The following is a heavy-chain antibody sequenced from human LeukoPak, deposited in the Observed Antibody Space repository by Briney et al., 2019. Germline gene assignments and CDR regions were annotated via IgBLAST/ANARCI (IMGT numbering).Heavy chain of an antibody. V-gene: IGHV4-39*07. J-gene: IGHJ6*02. Sequence: SETLSLTCTVSGGSISSSSYYWGWIRQPPGKGLEWIGSIYYSGSTYYNPSLKSRVTISVDTSKNQFSLKLSSVTAADTAVYYCARDPYSSSSNYYYYGMDVWGQGTTVTVSS. CDR3: ARDPYSSSSNYYYYGMDV. D-gene: IGHD6-6*01. CDR1: GGSISSSSYY. CDR2: IYYSGST.